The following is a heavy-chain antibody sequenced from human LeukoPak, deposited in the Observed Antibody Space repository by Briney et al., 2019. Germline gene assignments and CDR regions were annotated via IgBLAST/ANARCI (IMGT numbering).Heavy chain of an antibody. Sequence: SVKVSCKASGGTFSSYAISRVRQAPGQGLEWMGRIIPILGIANYAQKFQGRVTITADKSTSTAYMELSSLRSEDTAVYYCARDLQVAAADAFDIWGQGTMVTVSS. CDR3: ARDLQVAAADAFDI. CDR2: IIPILGIA. J-gene: IGHJ3*02. CDR1: GGTFSSYA. D-gene: IGHD6-13*01. V-gene: IGHV1-69*04.